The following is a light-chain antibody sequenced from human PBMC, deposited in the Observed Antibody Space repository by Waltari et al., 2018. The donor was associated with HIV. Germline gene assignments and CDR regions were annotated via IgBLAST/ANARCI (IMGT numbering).Light chain of an antibody. V-gene: IGLV1-47*01. CDR2: RYN. J-gene: IGLJ2*01. CDR3: AAWDDSLDGPVV. Sequence: QSVLTQPPSASGTPGQRVTISCSGSDSNMRSSFEYWYQQLPGTAPNCIFHRYNQRPSAFPDPFSGAKAGSSASLVITGLRSEEGAEYPCAAWDDSLDGPVVFGGGTKLDVL. CDR1: DSNMRSSF.